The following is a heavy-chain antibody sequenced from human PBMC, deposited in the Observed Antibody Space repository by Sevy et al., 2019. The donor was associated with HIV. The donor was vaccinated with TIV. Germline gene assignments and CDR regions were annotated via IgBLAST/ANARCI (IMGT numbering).Heavy chain of an antibody. V-gene: IGHV1-18*01. J-gene: IGHJ4*02. CDR2: ISTYLTNT. CDR3: ARIYDSTGYYSYFFDY. CDR1: GYSFTSFG. Sequence: ASVKVSCKASGYSFTSFGISWVRQAPGQGLEWMGWISTYLTNTKYAERFRGRVTMTADTSTSTAYLELRSLRSDDTAVYYCARIYDSTGYYSYFFDYWGQGTLVTVSS. D-gene: IGHD3-22*01.